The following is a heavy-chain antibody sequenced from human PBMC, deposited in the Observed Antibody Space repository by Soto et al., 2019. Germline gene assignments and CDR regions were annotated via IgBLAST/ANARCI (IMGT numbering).Heavy chain of an antibody. J-gene: IGHJ5*02. Sequence: SGPTLVNPTQTLTLTCSFSGFSLNTRRVGVGWLRQPPGKALEWLALIYWDDDRRYSPSLKNRVTISKDTAKNQVVLTMTNVDPVDTATYYCARRFSSSDDWFDPWGQGTLVTVSS. CDR1: GFSLNTRRVG. CDR3: ARRFSSSDDWFDP. CDR2: IYWDDDR. D-gene: IGHD6-25*01. V-gene: IGHV2-5*02.